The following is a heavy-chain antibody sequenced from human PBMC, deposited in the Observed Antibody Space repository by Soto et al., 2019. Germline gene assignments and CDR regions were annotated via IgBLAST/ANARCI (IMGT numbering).Heavy chain of an antibody. J-gene: IGHJ6*02. CDR2: IYYSGST. CDR1: GGSISRYY. CDR3: ARDRRYYGMDF. V-gene: IGHV4-59*01. Sequence: SETLSLTCTVSGGSISRYYWSWIRQPPGKGLEWIGYIYYSGSTNYNPSLKSRVTISVDTSKNQFSLKLSSVTAADTAVYYCARDRRYYGMDFWGQGTTVTVSS.